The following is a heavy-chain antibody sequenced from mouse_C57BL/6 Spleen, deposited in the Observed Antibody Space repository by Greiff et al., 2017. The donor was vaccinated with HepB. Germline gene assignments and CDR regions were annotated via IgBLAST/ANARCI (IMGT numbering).Heavy chain of an antibody. CDR2: IDPSDSYT. CDR1: GYTFTSYW. J-gene: IGHJ4*01. CDR3: ARELGRGAMDY. V-gene: IGHV1-59*01. Sequence: QAQLQQSGAELVRPGTSVKLSCKASGYTFTSYWMHWVKQRPGQGLEWIGVIDPSDSYTNYNQKFKGKATLTVDTSSSTAYMQLSSLTSEDSAVYYCARELGRGAMDYWGQGTSVTVSS. D-gene: IGHD4-1*01.